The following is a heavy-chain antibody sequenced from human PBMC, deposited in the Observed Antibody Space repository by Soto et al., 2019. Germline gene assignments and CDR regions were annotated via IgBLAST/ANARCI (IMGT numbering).Heavy chain of an antibody. J-gene: IGHJ6*03. CDR2: INPNGGST. CDR1: GYTFINYY. CDR3: VRATAARQRDYSYHYYLHI. D-gene: IGHD6-6*01. Sequence: ASVKVSCKASGYTFINYYIHWVRQAPGQGLEWMGVINPNGGSTVYAQKFQGRVTLTRDTSTSTVYVELSSLRSDDTAVYFCVRATAARQRDYSYHYYLHIWGKGTTVTVSS. V-gene: IGHV1-46*03.